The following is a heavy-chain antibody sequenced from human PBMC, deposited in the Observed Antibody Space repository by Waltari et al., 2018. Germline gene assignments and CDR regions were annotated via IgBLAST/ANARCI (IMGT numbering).Heavy chain of an antibody. Sequence: QVQLVQSGAEVKKPGASVKVSCKASGYTFIGYYMHWVRQAPGQGLEWMGRINPNSGGTNYAQKFQGRVTMTRDTSISTAYMELSRLRSDDTAVYYCARVISGSGYDLNDAFDIWGQGTMVTVSS. J-gene: IGHJ3*02. CDR3: ARVISGSGYDLNDAFDI. V-gene: IGHV1-2*06. CDR1: GYTFIGYY. CDR2: INPNSGGT. D-gene: IGHD5-12*01.